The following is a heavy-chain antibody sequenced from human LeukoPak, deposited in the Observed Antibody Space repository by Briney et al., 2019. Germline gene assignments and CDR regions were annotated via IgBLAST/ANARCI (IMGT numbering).Heavy chain of an antibody. CDR2: IFYSGSA. V-gene: IGHV4-39*01. CDR1: GDSIDTSSHY. Sequence: SETLSLTCTVSGDSIDTSSHYWGWIRQPPGKGLEWIGNIFYSGSAYYNASLKSRVIMSIDTSKNQFSLKLTSVTATDTAVYYCARVQGPNLGGRFLEWLLFDPWGQGTLVTVSS. CDR3: ARVQGPNLGGRFLEWLLFDP. J-gene: IGHJ5*02. D-gene: IGHD3-3*01.